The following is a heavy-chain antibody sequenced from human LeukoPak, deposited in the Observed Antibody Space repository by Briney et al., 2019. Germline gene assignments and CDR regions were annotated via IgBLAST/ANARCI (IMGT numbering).Heavy chain of an antibody. CDR3: ARGTTVTTFQAGTYYYYYIDV. CDR2: IKHGGST. Sequence: SETLSLSCAVYGGSFNGHHWTWIRQAPGKGLEWIGAIKHGGSTNYNPSLKSRVTISVDTSKNHFSLKLSYVTAADTAIYYCARGTTVTTFQAGTYYYYYIDVWGKGTTVAVSS. CDR1: GGSFNGHH. J-gene: IGHJ6*03. V-gene: IGHV4-34*01. D-gene: IGHD4-17*01.